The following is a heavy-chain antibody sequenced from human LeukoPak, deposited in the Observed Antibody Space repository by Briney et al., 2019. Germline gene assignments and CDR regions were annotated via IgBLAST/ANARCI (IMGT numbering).Heavy chain of an antibody. Sequence: ASVKVSCKASGYTFTGYYMHLVRQAPGQGLEWMGWINPNSGGTNYAQKFQGRVTMTRDTSISTAYMELSRLRSDDTAVYYCARESRNYYYYMDVWGKGTTVTVSS. V-gene: IGHV1-2*02. CDR3: ARESRNYYYYMDV. CDR1: GYTFTGYY. J-gene: IGHJ6*03. CDR2: INPNSGGT.